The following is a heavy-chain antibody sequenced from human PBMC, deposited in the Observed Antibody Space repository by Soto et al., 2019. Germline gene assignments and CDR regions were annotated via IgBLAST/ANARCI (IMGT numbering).Heavy chain of an antibody. D-gene: IGHD2-8*01. V-gene: IGHV2-5*02. J-gene: IGHJ3*02. CDR2: IYWDDQK. CDR1: GFSLRASGFG. CDR3: AHATRLQLRADGARRAAFEI. Sequence: QITLKESGPPLVKPTQTLTLACTFSGFSLRASGFGVGWIRQPPGKAPEWLAVIYWDDQKRYSACLASRLTVTTDTSGNPVVLTMTTLDPLDTGAYFCAHATRLQLRADGARRAAFEIWGQGTTVTVSS.